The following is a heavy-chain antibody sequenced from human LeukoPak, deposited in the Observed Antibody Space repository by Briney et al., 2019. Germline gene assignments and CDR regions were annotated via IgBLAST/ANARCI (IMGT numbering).Heavy chain of an antibody. CDR3: ARRNDGLFDY. CDR2: IYYSGST. V-gene: IGHV4-61*01. Sequence: SETLSLTCAVSGYSISSGYYWGWIRQPPGKGLEWIGYIYYSGSTNYNPSLKSRVTISVDTSKNQFSLKLSSVTAADTAVYYCARRNDGLFDYWGQGTLVTVSS. J-gene: IGHJ4*02. CDR1: GYSISSGYY. D-gene: IGHD1-1*01.